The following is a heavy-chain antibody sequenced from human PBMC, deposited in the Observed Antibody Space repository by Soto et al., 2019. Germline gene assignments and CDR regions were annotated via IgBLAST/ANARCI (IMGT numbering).Heavy chain of an antibody. CDR1: GYAFSSYW. CDR3: ARGYCTATICDPWFDP. J-gene: IGHJ5*02. Sequence: GESLKISCXGSGYAFSSYWIAWVRQMPGKGLERMGIIYPGDSDTRYSPSFQGQVTISVDKSITTAYLQWSSLKASDTAMYYCARGYCTATICDPWFDPWGQGTLVTVSS. D-gene: IGHD2-8*02. V-gene: IGHV5-51*01. CDR2: IYPGDSDT.